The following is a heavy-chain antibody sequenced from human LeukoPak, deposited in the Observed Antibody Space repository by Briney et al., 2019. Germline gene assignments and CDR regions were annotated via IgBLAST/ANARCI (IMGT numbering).Heavy chain of an antibody. CDR2: IKSDGSST. Sequence: GGSLRLSCAASGFXFSSHWIYWVRQAPGKGLVWVSRIKSDGSSTSYADSVKGRFTISRDNAKNTLYLQMNSLRAEDTAVYCCARLAYCGGDCYSVDYWGQGTLVTVSS. CDR3: ARLAYCGGDCYSVDY. D-gene: IGHD2-21*02. CDR1: GFXFSSHW. J-gene: IGHJ4*02. V-gene: IGHV3-74*01.